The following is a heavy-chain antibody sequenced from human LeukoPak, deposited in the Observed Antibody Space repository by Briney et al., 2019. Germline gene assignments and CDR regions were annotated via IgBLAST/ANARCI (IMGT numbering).Heavy chain of an antibody. CDR3: ARRVVNNRNWYFNL. J-gene: IGHJ2*01. Sequence: GESLKISCKGSGYRFTNYWIGWVRQMPGKGLEWMGIIYPGDSETRYSPSFQGQVTISADKSISTAYLQWSSLKASDTAMYYCARRVVNNRNWYFNLWGRGTLVTVSS. CDR1: GYRFTNYW. V-gene: IGHV5-51*01. D-gene: IGHD4-23*01. CDR2: IYPGDSET.